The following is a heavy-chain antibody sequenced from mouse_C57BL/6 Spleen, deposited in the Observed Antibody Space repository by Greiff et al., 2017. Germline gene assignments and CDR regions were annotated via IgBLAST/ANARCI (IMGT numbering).Heavy chain of an antibody. Sequence: EVQVVESGGGLVQPGESLKLSCESNEYAFPSHDMSWVSKTPEKRLELVAAINSDGGSTYYPDTMERRFIISRDNTKKTLYLQMSMLRSEDTAVYYCARQNWDGGLAYWGQGTLVTVSA. CDR2: INSDGGST. J-gene: IGHJ3*01. CDR1: EYAFPSHD. CDR3: ARQNWDGGLAY. V-gene: IGHV5-2*01. D-gene: IGHD4-1*01.